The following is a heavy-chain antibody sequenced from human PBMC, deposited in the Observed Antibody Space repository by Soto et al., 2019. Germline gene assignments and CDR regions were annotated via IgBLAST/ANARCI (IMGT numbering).Heavy chain of an antibody. CDR2: IYYSGST. V-gene: IGHV4-39*01. D-gene: IGHD3-3*01. Sequence: SETLSLTCTVSGGSIRGSSYYWGWIRQPPGKGLEWIGSIYYSGSTYYNPSLKSRVTISVDTSKNQFSLKLSSVTAADTAVYYCARHAVYRNYDFWSGPTELDYWGQGTLVTVSS. CDR1: GGSIRGSSYY. J-gene: IGHJ4*02. CDR3: ARHAVYRNYDFWSGPTELDY.